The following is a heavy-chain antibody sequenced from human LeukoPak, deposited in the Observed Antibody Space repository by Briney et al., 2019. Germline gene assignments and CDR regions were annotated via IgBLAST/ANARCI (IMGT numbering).Heavy chain of an antibody. CDR3: ARADSTMVVWYFDY. J-gene: IGHJ4*02. Sequence: PGGSLRLSCAVSGFTFSNYSMNWVRQTPGKGLEWIAYIIDSGKTVYYADSVKGRFTISRHNAKNSLYLQMNSLRAEHTAVYYCARADSTMVVWYFDYWGQGALVTVSS. V-gene: IGHV3-48*01. CDR1: GFTFSNYS. CDR2: IIDSGKTV. D-gene: IGHD4/OR15-4a*01.